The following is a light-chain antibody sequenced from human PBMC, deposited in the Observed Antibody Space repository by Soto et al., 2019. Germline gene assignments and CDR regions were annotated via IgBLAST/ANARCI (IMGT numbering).Light chain of an antibody. J-gene: IGLJ1*01. CDR3: CAYAGSPLV. CDR1: TSDVGGYNL. CDR2: EGS. Sequence: QSALTQPASVSGSPGQSITISCTGTTSDVGGYNLVSWYQQHPGKGPKLIIYEGSKRPSGVSTRFSGSKSGNTASLTISGLQSEDEADYYCCAYAGSPLVFGTGTKVTVL. V-gene: IGLV2-23*01.